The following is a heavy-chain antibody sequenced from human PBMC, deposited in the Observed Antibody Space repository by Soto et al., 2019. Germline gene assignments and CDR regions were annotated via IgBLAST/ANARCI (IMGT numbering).Heavy chain of an antibody. CDR1: GYTFTSYA. Sequence: ASVKVSCKASGYTFTSYAMHWVRQAPGQRLEWMGWINAGNGNTKYSQKFQGRVTITRDTSASTAYMELRSLRSDDTAVYYCARCWKSIVSNMDVWGQGTTVTVSS. D-gene: IGHD2-15*01. J-gene: IGHJ6*02. CDR3: ARCWKSIVSNMDV. CDR2: INAGNGNT. V-gene: IGHV1-3*01.